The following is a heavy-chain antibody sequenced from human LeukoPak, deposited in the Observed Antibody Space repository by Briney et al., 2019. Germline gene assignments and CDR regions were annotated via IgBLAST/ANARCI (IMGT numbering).Heavy chain of an antibody. J-gene: IGHJ3*02. CDR1: GGSISSGDYY. D-gene: IGHD3-10*01. CDR3: ARVTVITMVRGVINSSAFDI. V-gene: IGHV4-31*03. Sequence: SQTLSLTCTVSGGSISSGDYYWSWIRQPPGKGLEWIGYIYYSGSTYYNPSLKSRVTISVDTSKNQFSLKLSSVTAADTAVYYCARVTVITMVRGVINSSAFDIWGQGTMVTVSS. CDR2: IYYSGST.